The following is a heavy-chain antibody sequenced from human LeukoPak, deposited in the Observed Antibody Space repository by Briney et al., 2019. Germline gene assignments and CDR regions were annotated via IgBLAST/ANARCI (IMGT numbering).Heavy chain of an antibody. CDR1: GFTFSSYA. CDR3: AEGEVVAAPFDY. J-gene: IGHJ4*02. V-gene: IGHV3-23*01. CDR2: ISGSGGST. D-gene: IGHD2-15*01. Sequence: PGGPLRLSCAASGFTFSSYAMSWVRQAPGKGLGWVSAISGSGGSTYYADSVKGRFTISRDNSKNTLYLQMNSLRAEDMAVYYCAEGEVVAAPFDYWGQGTLVTVSS.